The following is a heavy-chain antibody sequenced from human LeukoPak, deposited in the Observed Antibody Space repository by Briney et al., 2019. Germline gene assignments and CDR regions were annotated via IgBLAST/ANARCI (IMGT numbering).Heavy chain of an antibody. J-gene: IGHJ4*02. D-gene: IGHD6-6*01. Sequence: SGGSLRLSCAASGFTLSTYSMNWVRQAPGKGLEWVSYISSSGNTIYYADSVKGRFTISRDNAKNSLFPQMNSLRAEDTAVYYCARRRDFDYWGQGTLVAVSS. CDR1: GFTLSTYS. V-gene: IGHV3-48*04. CDR3: ARRRDFDY. CDR2: ISSSGNTI.